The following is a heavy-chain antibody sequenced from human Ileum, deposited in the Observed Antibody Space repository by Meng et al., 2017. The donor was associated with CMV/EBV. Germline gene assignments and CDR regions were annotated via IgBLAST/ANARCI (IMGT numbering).Heavy chain of an antibody. CDR2: ISHSGTT. CDR3: ARGRGAYLSRQLDC. CDR1: GGSLGYDY. Sequence: AVYGGSLGYDYLSWIRQSPGKGLEWIGEISHSGTTNYSPSLESRVTISVDTSNNQVSLNLRSVTAADTAVYFCARGRGAYLSRQLDCWGQGTLVTVSS. V-gene: IGHV4-34*01. J-gene: IGHJ4*02. D-gene: IGHD3-16*01.